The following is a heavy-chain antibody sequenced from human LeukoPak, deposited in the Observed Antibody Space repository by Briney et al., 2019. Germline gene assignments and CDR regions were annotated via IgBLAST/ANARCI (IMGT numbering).Heavy chain of an antibody. Sequence: GGSLRLSCAASGFTFSSYAMSWVRQAPGKGLEWVSAISGSGGSTYYADSVKGRFTISRDNAKNSLYLQMNSLRAEDTAVYYCARDDDSSGYYYGYWGQGTLVTVSS. CDR3: ARDDDSSGYYYGY. CDR2: ISGSGGST. V-gene: IGHV3-23*01. D-gene: IGHD3-22*01. CDR1: GFTFSSYA. J-gene: IGHJ4*02.